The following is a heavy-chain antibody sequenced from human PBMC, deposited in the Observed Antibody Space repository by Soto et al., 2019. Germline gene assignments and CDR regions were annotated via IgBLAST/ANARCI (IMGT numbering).Heavy chain of an antibody. D-gene: IGHD2-21*02. V-gene: IGHV4-4*01. CDR3: AREIVTAGGNNYFDP. CDR1: GGTVAISHW. Sequence: TLSLTCGVSGGTVAISHWWSWVRQSPGRGLEWIGNVYHTGDTNFNPSLQSRVTFSVDKSNNQFSLRLTSVTAADTAVYFCAREIVTAGGNNYFDPWGPGTLVTVSS. J-gene: IGHJ5*02. CDR2: VYHTGDT.